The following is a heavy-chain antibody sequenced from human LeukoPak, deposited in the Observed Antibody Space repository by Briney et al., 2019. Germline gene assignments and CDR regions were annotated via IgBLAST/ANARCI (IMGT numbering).Heavy chain of an antibody. CDR2: IYYSGST. Sequence: SETLSLTCTVSGGTISSSSYYWGWLRQPPGKGLEWIGSIYYSGSTYYNPSHKSRVTISVDTSKNQFSLKLSSVTAADTAVYYCAGRNAAFDIWGQGTMVTVSS. CDR1: GGTISSSSYY. CDR3: AGRNAAFDI. J-gene: IGHJ3*02. V-gene: IGHV4-39*07.